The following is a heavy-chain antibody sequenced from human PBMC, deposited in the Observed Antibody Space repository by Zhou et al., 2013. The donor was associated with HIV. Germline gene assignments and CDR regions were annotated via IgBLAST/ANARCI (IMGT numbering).Heavy chain of an antibody. J-gene: IGHJ4*02. CDR1: GGTFSSYA. CDR3: ARGVLNGPAAGTTDS. Sequence: QVQLVQSGAEVKKPGSSVKVSCKASGGTFSSYAISWVRQAPGLGLEWMGEIIPIFGTANYAQKFQGKVTITTNESTSTAYMELTSLSAEDTAVYYCARGVLNGPAAGTTDSWGQGTLVAVSS. CDR2: IIPIFGTA. V-gene: IGHV1-69*05. D-gene: IGHD6-13*01.